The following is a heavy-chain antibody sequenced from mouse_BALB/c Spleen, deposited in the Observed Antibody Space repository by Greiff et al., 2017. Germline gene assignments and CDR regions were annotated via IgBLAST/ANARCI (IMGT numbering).Heavy chain of an antibody. Sequence: EVKLVESGGGLVQPGGSRKLSCAASGFTFSSFGMHWVRQAPEKGLEWVAYISSGSSTIYYADTVKGRFTISRDNPKNTLFLQMTSLRSEDTAMYDCARSGLTTATDYWGQGTTLTVSS. CDR3: ARSGLTTATDY. D-gene: IGHD1-2*01. V-gene: IGHV5-17*02. J-gene: IGHJ2*01. CDR1: GFTFSSFG. CDR2: ISSGSSTI.